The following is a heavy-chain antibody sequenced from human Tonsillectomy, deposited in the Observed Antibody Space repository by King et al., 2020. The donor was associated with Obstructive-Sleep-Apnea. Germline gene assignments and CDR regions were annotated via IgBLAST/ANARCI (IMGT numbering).Heavy chain of an antibody. CDR1: GFTVSSNY. CDR2: IYSGGST. D-gene: IGHD6-19*01. Sequence: VQLVESGGGLVQPGGSLRLSCAASGFTVSSNYMSWVRQAPGKGLEWVSVIYSGGSTYYADSVKGRFTISRENSKNTLFLQMNSLRAEDTAVYYCVREGYSSGWYRGWGQGTLVTVSS. J-gene: IGHJ4*02. V-gene: IGHV3-66*01. CDR3: VREGYSSGWYRG.